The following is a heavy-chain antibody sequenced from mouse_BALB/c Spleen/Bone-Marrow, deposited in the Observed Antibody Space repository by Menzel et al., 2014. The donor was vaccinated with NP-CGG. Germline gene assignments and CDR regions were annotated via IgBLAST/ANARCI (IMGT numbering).Heavy chain of an antibody. CDR3: ARRGSSGDWFAY. V-gene: IGHV1-39*01. Sequence: EVQLMESGPELEKPGASVKISCQASGYSFTGYNINWVKQSNGKSLEWLGNIDPYYGGTSYNQKFKAKATLTVDRSSSTAYMQLKSLTSEDSAVYYCARRGSSGDWFAYWGQGTLVTVSA. CDR1: GYSFTGYN. CDR2: IDPYYGGT. D-gene: IGHD3-1*01. J-gene: IGHJ3*01.